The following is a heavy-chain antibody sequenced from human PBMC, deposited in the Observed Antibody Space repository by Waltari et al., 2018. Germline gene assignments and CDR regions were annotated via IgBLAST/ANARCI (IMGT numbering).Heavy chain of an antibody. J-gene: IGHJ4*02. Sequence: QVQLQESGPGLVKPSETMSLTCTVSGGSIRSHYWSWIRQPPGKGLEWIGYIYYSGSTNYNPSLKSRVTISVDTSKNQFSLKLSSVTAADTAVYYCARDRERFDYWGQGTLVTVSS. CDR3: ARDRERFDY. V-gene: IGHV4-59*11. CDR1: GGSIRSHY. CDR2: IYYSGST.